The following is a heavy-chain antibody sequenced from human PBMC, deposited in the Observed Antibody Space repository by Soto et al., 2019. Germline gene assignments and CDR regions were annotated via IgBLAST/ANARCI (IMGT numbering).Heavy chain of an antibody. V-gene: IGHV1-8*01. CDR2: MNPNSGNT. CDR1: GYTFTRYD. CDR3: ARGYGSGSYDSGDYFDY. Sequence: QVQLVQSGAEVKKPGASVKVSCKASGYTFTRYDINWVRQATGQGLEWMGWMNPNSGNTGYAQKFQGRVTMTRNTSISTAYMELSSLRSEDTAVYYCARGYGSGSYDSGDYFDYWGQGTLVTVSS. D-gene: IGHD3-10*01. J-gene: IGHJ4*02.